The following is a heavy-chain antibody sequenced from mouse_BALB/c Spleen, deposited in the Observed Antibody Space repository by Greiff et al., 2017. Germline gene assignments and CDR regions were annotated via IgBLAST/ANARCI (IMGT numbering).Heavy chain of an antibody. Sequence: DVMLVESGGGLVQPGGSLKLSCAASGFDFSRYWMSWVRQAPGKGLEWIGEINPDSSTINYTPSLKDKFIISRDNAKNTLYLQMSKVRSEDTALYYCARRRDYYGSSYGYFDVWGAGTTVTVSS. D-gene: IGHD1-1*01. V-gene: IGHV4-1*02. CDR3: ARRRDYYGSSYGYFDV. CDR1: GFDFSRYW. J-gene: IGHJ1*01. CDR2: INPDSSTI.